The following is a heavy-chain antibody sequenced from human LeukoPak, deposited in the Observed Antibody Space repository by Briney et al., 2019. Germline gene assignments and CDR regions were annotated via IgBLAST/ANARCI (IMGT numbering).Heavy chain of an antibody. D-gene: IGHD1-1*01. CDR2: IIPIFGTA. J-gene: IGHJ4*02. Sequence: SVKVSCKASGGTFSSYAISWVQQAPGQGLEWMGGIIPIFGTANYAQKFQGRVTITADESTSTAYMELSSLRSEDTAVYYCARELDGGFDYWGQGTLVTVSS. CDR3: ARELDGGFDY. V-gene: IGHV1-69*13. CDR1: GGTFSSYA.